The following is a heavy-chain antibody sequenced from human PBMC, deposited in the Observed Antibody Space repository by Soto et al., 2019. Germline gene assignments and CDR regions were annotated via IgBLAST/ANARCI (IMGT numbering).Heavy chain of an antibody. CDR1: GYTFTNYL. CDR3: ARGFEAARSFDY. J-gene: IGHJ4*02. CDR2: INASNDNT. V-gene: IGHV1-3*01. Sequence: GASVKVSCKASGYTFTNYLMHWVRQAPGQRLEWMGWINASNDNTKYSQKLQGRVTITRDTSATTAYMELSSLRSEDTAVYYCARGFEAARSFDYWGQGTLVTVSS. D-gene: IGHD6-6*01.